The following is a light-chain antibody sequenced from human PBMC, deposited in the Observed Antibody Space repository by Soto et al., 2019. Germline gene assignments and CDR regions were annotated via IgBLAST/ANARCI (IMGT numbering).Light chain of an antibody. CDR3: QQYYNRSRGT. J-gene: IGKJ1*01. CDR1: QSIITN. CDR2: DAS. V-gene: IGKV3-15*01. Sequence: ERVMSLSPGARSVPPGERAPLSCRSSQSIITNIAWYQQKPGQAPRLLIFDASTRTTGIPARFSGSGSGTEFTLTISSLQSADFAVYYCQQYYNRSRGTFGQGTKVDIK.